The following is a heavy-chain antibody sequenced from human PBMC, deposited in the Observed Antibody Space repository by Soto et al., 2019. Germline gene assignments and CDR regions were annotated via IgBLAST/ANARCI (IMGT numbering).Heavy chain of an antibody. V-gene: IGHV3-73*01. D-gene: IGHD5-12*01. CDR2: IRSKANSYAT. J-gene: IGHJ2*01. CDR3: TSLPVPSAKKKTEYSGYDFDWYFDL. Sequence: EVQLVESGGGLVQPGGSLKLSCAASGFTFSGSAMHWVRQASGKGLEWVGRIRSKANSYATAYAASVKGRFTISRDDSKNTAYLQMNSLKTEDTAVYYCTSLPVPSAKKKTEYSGYDFDWYFDLWGRGTLVTVSS. CDR1: GFTFSGSA.